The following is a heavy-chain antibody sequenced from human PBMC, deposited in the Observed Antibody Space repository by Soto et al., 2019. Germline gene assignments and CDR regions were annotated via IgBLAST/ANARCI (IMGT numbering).Heavy chain of an antibody. Sequence: QEQLVESGGGVVQPGRSLRLSCAASGLSFSTYGMHWVRQAPGKGLEWVAVIWYDGSNRQYADSVRGRFTISRDNSKNTLYLQMNSLRVEDTAVYYCAREGSRIAASLGISDFDYWGQGTLVTVSS. CDR3: AREGSRIAASLGISDFDY. CDR1: GLSFSTYG. V-gene: IGHV3-33*01. J-gene: IGHJ4*02. D-gene: IGHD3-10*01. CDR2: IWYDGSNR.